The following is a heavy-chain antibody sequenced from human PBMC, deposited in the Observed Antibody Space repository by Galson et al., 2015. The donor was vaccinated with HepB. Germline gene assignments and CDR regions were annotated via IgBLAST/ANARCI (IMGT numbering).Heavy chain of an antibody. CDR2: MNPNGGNT. D-gene: IGHD3-10*01. CDR1: GYTFSSYD. J-gene: IGHJ5*02. CDR3: ARVKNRGKLSWFDP. Sequence: SVKVSCKASGYTFSSYDINWVRQATGQGLEWMGWMNPNGGNTGYAEKFQGRATMTSNTSITTAYMELNSLRSDDTAVYFCARVKNRGKLSWFDPWGQGTLVTVSS. V-gene: IGHV1-8*01.